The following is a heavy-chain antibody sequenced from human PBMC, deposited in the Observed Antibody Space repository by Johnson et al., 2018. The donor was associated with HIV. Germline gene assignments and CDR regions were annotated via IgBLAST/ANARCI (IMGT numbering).Heavy chain of an antibody. D-gene: IGHD6-6*01. CDR1: GCTFSRDD. V-gene: IGHV3-13*01. CDR3: ARPDSSSARAHDAFDI. J-gene: IGHJ3*02. Sequence: VRLVESGGGLEQPGGSLRLSCADSGCTFSRDDMHGVRQATGKGLQWVSVIGTTGDTYYVVSVKGRFTISRDNSKNTLYLQMNSLRAEDTAVYYCARPDSSSARAHDAFDIWGQGTVVTVSS. CDR2: IGTTGDT.